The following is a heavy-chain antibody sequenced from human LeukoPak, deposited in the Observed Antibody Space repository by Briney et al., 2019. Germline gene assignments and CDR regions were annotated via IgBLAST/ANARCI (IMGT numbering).Heavy chain of an antibody. Sequence: PGGSLRLSCTVSGFTVSSNSMSWVRQAPGKGLEWVSFIYRDNTHYSYSVKGRFTIARDNSKNTLYLQMNSLRAEDTAVYYCARRAGAYSHPYDYWGQGTLVTVSS. CDR1: GFTVSSNS. CDR3: ARRAGAYSHPYDY. V-gene: IGHV3-53*01. J-gene: IGHJ4*02. CDR2: IYRDNT. D-gene: IGHD4/OR15-4a*01.